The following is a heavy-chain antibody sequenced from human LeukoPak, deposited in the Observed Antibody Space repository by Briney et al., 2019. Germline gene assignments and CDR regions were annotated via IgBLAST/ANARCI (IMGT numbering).Heavy chain of an antibody. CDR1: GFTFSSYA. J-gene: IGHJ5*02. V-gene: IGHV3-30-3*01. CDR3: ARSPAVEEAWFDP. Sequence: GRSLRLSCAASGFTFSSYAMHWVRQAPGKGLEWVAVISYDGGNKYYADSVKGRFTISRDNSKNTLYLQMNSLRAEDTAVYYCARSPAVEEAWFDPWGQGTLVTVSS. CDR2: ISYDGGNK. D-gene: IGHD2-2*01.